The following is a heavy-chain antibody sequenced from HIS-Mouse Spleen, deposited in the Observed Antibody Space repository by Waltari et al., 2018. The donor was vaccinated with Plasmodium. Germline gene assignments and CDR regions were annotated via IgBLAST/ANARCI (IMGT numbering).Heavy chain of an antibody. CDR2: ISPYNGNT. Sequence: QVKLEPSGAEVKKPGASVTVACKASGYTVTSYGISWVRQAPGQGLEWMGWISPYNGNTNFAQKLQGRVTMTTDTSTSTAYMELRSLRSDDTAVYYCARGSAGDAFDIWGQGTMVTVSS. D-gene: IGHD6-19*01. CDR1: GYTVTSYG. CDR3: ARGSAGDAFDI. J-gene: IGHJ3*02. V-gene: IGHV1-18*01.